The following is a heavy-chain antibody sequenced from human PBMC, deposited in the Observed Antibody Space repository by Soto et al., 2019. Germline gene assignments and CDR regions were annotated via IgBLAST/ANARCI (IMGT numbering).Heavy chain of an antibody. CDR3: AKAAITIFGVVITDYYGMDV. D-gene: IGHD3-3*01. Sequence: PGGSLRLSCAASGFPFSSYAMSWVRQAPGKGLEWVSAISGSGGSTYYADSVKGRFTISRDNSKNTLYLQMNSLRAEDTAVYYCAKAAITIFGVVITDYYGMDVWGQGTTVTVSS. J-gene: IGHJ6*02. CDR2: ISGSGGST. V-gene: IGHV3-23*01. CDR1: GFPFSSYA.